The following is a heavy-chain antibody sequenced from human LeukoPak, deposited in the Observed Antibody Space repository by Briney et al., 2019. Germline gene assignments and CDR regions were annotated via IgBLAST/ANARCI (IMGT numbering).Heavy chain of an antibody. V-gene: IGHV5-51*01. CDR2: IYPGDSDT. J-gene: IGHJ4*02. CDR1: GYSFTSYW. CDR3: ARRGFGDTYCGDDCYRFDY. D-gene: IGHD2-21*02. Sequence: GESLKISCKGSGYSFTSYWIGWVRQMPGKGLEWMGIIYPGDSDTTYSPSFQGQVTISADKSISTAYLQWSSLKASDTAMYYCARRGFGDTYCGDDCYRFDYWGQGTLVTVSS.